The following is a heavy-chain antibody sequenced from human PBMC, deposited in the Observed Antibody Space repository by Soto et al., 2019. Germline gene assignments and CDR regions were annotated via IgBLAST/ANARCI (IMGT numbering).Heavy chain of an antibody. D-gene: IGHD4-17*01. V-gene: IGHV3-15*01. Sequence: GGSLRLSCAASGFTFSNAWMSWVRQAPGKGLEWVGRIKSKTDGGTTDYAAPVKGRFTISRDDSKNTLYLQMNSLKTEDTAVYYCTAPLEPQTTLTTAKNYYDYMDVWGKGTTVTVSS. CDR2: IKSKTDGGTT. CDR1: GFTFSNAW. J-gene: IGHJ6*03. CDR3: TAPLEPQTTLTTAKNYYDYMDV.